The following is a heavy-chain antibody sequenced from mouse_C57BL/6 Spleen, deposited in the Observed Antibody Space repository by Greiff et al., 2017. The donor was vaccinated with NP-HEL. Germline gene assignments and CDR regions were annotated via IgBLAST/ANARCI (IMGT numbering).Heavy chain of an antibody. CDR2: IYPGSGNT. CDR1: GYTFTDYY. J-gene: IGHJ4*01. CDR3: AREGYYGSSYVGMDY. V-gene: IGHV1-76*01. Sequence: VKLKQSGAELVRPGASVKLSCKASGYTFTDYYINWVKQRPGQGLEWIARIYPGSGNTYYNEKFKGKATLTAEKSSSTAYMQLSSLTSEDSAVYFCAREGYYGSSYVGMDYWGQGTSVTVSS. D-gene: IGHD1-1*01.